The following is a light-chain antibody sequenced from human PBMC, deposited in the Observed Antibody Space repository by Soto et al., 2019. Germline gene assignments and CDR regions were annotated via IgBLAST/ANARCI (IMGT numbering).Light chain of an antibody. Sequence: EIVMMPSPATMSVSPGERATLSCRASQRVSSNLAWYQQNPGQAPRLLIYCASTRATGIPARFSGSGSGTEFTLTISSLQSEDFAVYYCQQYNNWPPITFGQGTRLEI. V-gene: IGKV3-15*01. CDR1: QRVSSN. CDR3: QQYNNWPPIT. J-gene: IGKJ5*01. CDR2: CAS.